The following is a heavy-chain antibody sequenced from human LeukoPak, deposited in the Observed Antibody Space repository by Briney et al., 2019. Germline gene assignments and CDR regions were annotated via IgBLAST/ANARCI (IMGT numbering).Heavy chain of an antibody. D-gene: IGHD3-3*02. V-gene: IGHV3-23*01. CDR1: GFTFSSHW. Sequence: PGGSLRLSCAASGFTFSSHWMSWVRQAPGKGLEWVSTIDYSGGTTFYADSVEGRFTISRDNSQSTVYLQMNSLRAEDTAVYHCAKDGHHISWYYYMDVWGKGTTVTVSS. CDR3: AKDGHHISWYYYMDV. J-gene: IGHJ6*03. CDR2: IDYSGGTT.